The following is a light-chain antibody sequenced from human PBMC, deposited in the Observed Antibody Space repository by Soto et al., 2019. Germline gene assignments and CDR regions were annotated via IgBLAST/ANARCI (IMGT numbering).Light chain of an antibody. CDR2: EVS. CDR3: RSHGGSNPFYV. Sequence: QSVLTQPASVSGSPGQSITISCTGTSSDVGAYNFVSWYQQHPGKAPKLIIHEVSNRPSGVSNRFSGSKSGNTASLTISGLQAEDEADYYCRSHGGSNPFYVFVSGTKVTVL. J-gene: IGLJ1*01. V-gene: IGLV2-14*01. CDR1: SSDVGAYNF.